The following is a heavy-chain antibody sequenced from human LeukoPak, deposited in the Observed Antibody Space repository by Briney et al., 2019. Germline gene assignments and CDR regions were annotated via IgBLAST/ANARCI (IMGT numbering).Heavy chain of an antibody. V-gene: IGHV3-23*01. Sequence: GGSLRLSCAASGFTFSTYAMNWVRQAPGNGLEWVSTINPVGDTYYADSVKGRFTVSRDDSKNTLYLQMNTLRAEDTALYYCARDRGDSNWPNFDYWGQGTLVTVSS. D-gene: IGHD3-10*01. CDR2: INPVGDT. CDR1: GFTFSTYA. CDR3: ARDRGDSNWPNFDY. J-gene: IGHJ4*02.